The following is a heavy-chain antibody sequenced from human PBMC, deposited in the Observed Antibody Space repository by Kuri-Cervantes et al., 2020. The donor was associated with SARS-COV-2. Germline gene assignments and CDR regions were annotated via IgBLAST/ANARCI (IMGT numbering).Heavy chain of an antibody. J-gene: IGHJ4*02. CDR1: GDSLNNLNYY. CDR2: IYHSGST. D-gene: IGHD3-22*01. Sequence: GSLRLSCTVSGDSLNNLNYYWAWIRQPPGKGLEWIGSIYHSGSTYYNPSLKSRVTISVDTSKNQFSLKLSSVTAADTAVYYCARIGKVESYYDSSGYYPFDYWGQGTLVTVSS. CDR3: ARIGKVESYYDSSGYYPFDY. V-gene: IGHV4-39*07.